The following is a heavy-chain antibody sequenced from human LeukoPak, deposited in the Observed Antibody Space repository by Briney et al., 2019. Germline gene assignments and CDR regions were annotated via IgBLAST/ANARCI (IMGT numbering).Heavy chain of an antibody. CDR3: ARDSEAAGMGFLDV. V-gene: IGHV3-48*03. D-gene: IGHD6-13*01. CDR2: ISSSGSTI. Sequence: GGSLRLSCAASGFTFSSYEMNWVRQAPGKGLECVSYISSSGSTIYYADSVKGRFTISRDNAKDSLYLQMNSLRAEGRAVYYCARDSEAAGMGFLDVWGKGTTVTVSS. CDR1: GFTFSSYE. J-gene: IGHJ6*04.